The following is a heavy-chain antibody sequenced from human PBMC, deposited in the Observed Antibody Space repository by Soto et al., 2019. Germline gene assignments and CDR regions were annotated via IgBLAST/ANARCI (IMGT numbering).Heavy chain of an antibody. CDR1: GFTFSSYS. Sequence: GGSLRLSCAASGFTFSSYSMNWVRQAPGKGLEWVSSISSSSSYIYYADSVKGRFTISRDNAKNSLYLQMNSLRAEDTAVYYCARDPPYCSSTSCYQTYFDYWGQGTLVTVSS. V-gene: IGHV3-21*01. J-gene: IGHJ4*02. D-gene: IGHD2-2*01. CDR2: ISSSSSYI. CDR3: ARDPPYCSSTSCYQTYFDY.